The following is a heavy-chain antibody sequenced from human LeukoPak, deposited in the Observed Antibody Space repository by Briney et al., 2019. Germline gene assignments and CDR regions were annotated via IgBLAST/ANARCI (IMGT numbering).Heavy chain of an antibody. J-gene: IGHJ4*02. CDR2: IYHSGST. CDR3: ARGDYSNFLSFDY. Sequence: SETLSLTCTVSGYSIISDYFWGWIRQPPGKGLEWIGTIYHSGSTYYSPSLKSRVTVSVDTSKNEFSLKLSSVTAADTAVYYCARGDYSNFLSFDYWGQGTLVTVSS. CDR1: GYSIISDYF. V-gene: IGHV4-38-2*02. D-gene: IGHD4-11*01.